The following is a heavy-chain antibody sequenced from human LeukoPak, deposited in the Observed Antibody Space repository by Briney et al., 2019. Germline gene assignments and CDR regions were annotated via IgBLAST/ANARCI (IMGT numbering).Heavy chain of an antibody. CDR3: AKDYRITMVRGVILVFDY. V-gene: IGHV3-23*01. CDR2: ISGSGGST. Sequence: PGGSLRLSCAASGFTFSSYAMSWVRQAPGKGLKWVSAISGSGGSTYYADSVKGRFTISRDNSKNTLYLQMNSLRAEDTAVYYCAKDYRITMVRGVILVFDYWGQGTLVTVSS. D-gene: IGHD3-10*01. CDR1: GFTFSSYA. J-gene: IGHJ4*02.